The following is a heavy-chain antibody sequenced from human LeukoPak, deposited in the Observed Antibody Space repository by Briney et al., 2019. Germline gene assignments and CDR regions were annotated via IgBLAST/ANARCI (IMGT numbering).Heavy chain of an antibody. J-gene: IGHJ6*02. CDR2: IWYDGSNK. CDR3: ARAGSYYYDSSGPLDV. V-gene: IGHV3-33*01. CDR1: GFTFSSYG. D-gene: IGHD3-22*01. Sequence: GGSLRLSCAASGFTFSSYGMHWVRQAPGKGLEWVAVIWYDGSNKYYADSVKGRFTISRDNSKNTLYLQMNSLRAEDTAVYYCARAGSYYYDSSGPLDVWGQGTTVTVSS.